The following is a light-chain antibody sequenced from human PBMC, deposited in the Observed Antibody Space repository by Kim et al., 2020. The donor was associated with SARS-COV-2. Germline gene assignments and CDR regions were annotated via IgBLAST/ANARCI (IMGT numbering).Light chain of an antibody. J-gene: IGLJ1*01. CDR3: SSHRDSTTLDV. V-gene: IGLV2-14*01. CDR2: EVN. Sequence: ITDPSTGTTDDIVGSDESAWYQQHPGTAPKLIIYEVNNRPSGVSNRFSGSKSGNTASLTISGLQTEDEAEYYCSSHRDSTTLDVFGTGTKVTVL. CDR1: TDDIVGSDE.